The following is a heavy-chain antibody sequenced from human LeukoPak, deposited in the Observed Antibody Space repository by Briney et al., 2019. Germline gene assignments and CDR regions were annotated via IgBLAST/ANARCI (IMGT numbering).Heavy chain of an antibody. Sequence: GGSLRLSCAASGFTFRRYGMHWVRQAPGKGLEWLSVISYDGSNKYYADSVKGRFTISRDNSKNTLFMEMNRLRAEDTAIYYCAKEAYYDILSGSEAEGFMDVWGKGTAVIVSS. D-gene: IGHD3-9*01. J-gene: IGHJ6*03. CDR3: AKEAYYDILSGSEAEGFMDV. CDR1: GFTFRRYG. CDR2: ISYDGSNK. V-gene: IGHV3-30*18.